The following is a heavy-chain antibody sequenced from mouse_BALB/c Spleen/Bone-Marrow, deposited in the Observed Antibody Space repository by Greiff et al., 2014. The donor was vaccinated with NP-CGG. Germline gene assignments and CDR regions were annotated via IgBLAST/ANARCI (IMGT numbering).Heavy chain of an antibody. CDR1: GFPFSSYG. CDR2: ICSGGTNT. D-gene: IGHD2-12*01. CDR3: TRRGSYDERTAMDY. Sequence: EVQLVESVGDLVKPGGSLKLSCAASGFPFSSYGMSWVRQTPDKRLEWVAPICSGGTNTDYADSVKGRFTLARDNAKNTLYLQMSSLKSEDTAMYDCTRRGSYDERTAMDYWGQGTSVTVSS. J-gene: IGHJ4*01. V-gene: IGHV5-6*01.